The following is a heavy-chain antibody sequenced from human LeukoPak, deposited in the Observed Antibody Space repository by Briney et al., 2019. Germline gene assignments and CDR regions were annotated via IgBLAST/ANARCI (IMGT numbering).Heavy chain of an antibody. Sequence: GGSLRLSCAASGFTFSSYAMSWVRQAPGKGLEWVSVMSGSGGSTYYADSVKGRFTISRDNSKNTLYLQMNSLRAEDTAVYYCAKGHIWSGILSQSYYYYYGMDVWGQGTTVTVSS. CDR2: MSGSGGST. D-gene: IGHD3-3*02. V-gene: IGHV3-23*01. J-gene: IGHJ6*02. CDR1: GFTFSSYA. CDR3: AKGHIWSGILSQSYYYYYGMDV.